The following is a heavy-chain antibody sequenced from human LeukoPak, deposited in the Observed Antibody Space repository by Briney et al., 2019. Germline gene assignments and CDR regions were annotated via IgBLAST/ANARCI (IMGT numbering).Heavy chain of an antibody. D-gene: IGHD3-9*01. Sequence: ASVKVSCKASGYTFTDYYMHWVRQAAGQGLEWMGWIYPNSGGTNYAQKFQGRVIMTRDTSISTAYMELSRLRSGDTAVYYCARKYYNILTGYYGGFDIWGQGTMVTVSS. J-gene: IGHJ3*02. V-gene: IGHV1-2*02. CDR2: IYPNSGGT. CDR1: GYTFTDYY. CDR3: ARKYYNILTGYYGGFDI.